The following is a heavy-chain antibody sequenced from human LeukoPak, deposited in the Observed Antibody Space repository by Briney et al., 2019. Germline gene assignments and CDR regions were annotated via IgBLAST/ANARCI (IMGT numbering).Heavy chain of an antibody. CDR1: GFTFSSYW. CDR2: IKQDGSEK. D-gene: IGHD3-16*01. CDR3: ARMFYSYAVDY. V-gene: IGHV3-7*01. Sequence: GGSLRLSCAASGFTFSSYWMSWVRQAPGKGLEWVANIKQDGSEKYYVDSVKGRFTISRDNARNSLYLQMSSLRAEDTAVYYCARMFYSYAVDYWGQGTLVTVSS. J-gene: IGHJ4*02.